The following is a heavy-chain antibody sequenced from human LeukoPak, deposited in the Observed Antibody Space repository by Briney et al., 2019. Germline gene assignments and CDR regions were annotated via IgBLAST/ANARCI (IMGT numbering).Heavy chain of an antibody. CDR2: ISSSSSTI. V-gene: IGHV3-48*01. Sequence: GGSLRLSCAASGFTFSSYSMSWVRQAPGKGLEWVSYISSSSSTIHYADSVKGRFTISRDNAKNSLYLQMNSLRAEDTAVYYCARAVGYYMDVWGKGTTVTVSS. CDR1: GFTFSSYS. D-gene: IGHD4-23*01. J-gene: IGHJ6*03. CDR3: ARAVGYYMDV.